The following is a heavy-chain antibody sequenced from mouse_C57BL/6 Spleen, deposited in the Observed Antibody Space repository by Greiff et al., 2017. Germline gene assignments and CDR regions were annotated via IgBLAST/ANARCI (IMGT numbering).Heavy chain of an antibody. D-gene: IGHD2-10*01. CDR3: ANLLWDYYAMDY. CDR2: ISSGSSTI. CDR1: GFTFSDYG. V-gene: IGHV5-17*01. J-gene: IGHJ4*01. Sequence: DVHLVESGGGLVKPGGSLKLSCAASGFTFSDYGMHWVRQAPEKGLEWVAYISSGSSTIYYADTVKGRFTISRDNAKNTLFLQLTSLRSEDTAMYYCANLLWDYYAMDYWGQGTSVTVSS.